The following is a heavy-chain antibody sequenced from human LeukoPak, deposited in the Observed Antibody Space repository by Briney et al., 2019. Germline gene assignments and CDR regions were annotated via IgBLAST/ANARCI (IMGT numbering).Heavy chain of an antibody. CDR3: SKGNTIFGVVTPFHY. CDR2: IIGSGGST. D-gene: IGHD3-3*01. Sequence: GGSLRLSCAASGFTFSRYAMSWVRQAPGEGLEWVSAIIGSGGSTYYADSVKGRFTISRDNPKNTLYLQMNSLRAEDTAVYYCSKGNTIFGVVTPFHYWGQGTLVTVSS. CDR1: GFTFSRYA. J-gene: IGHJ4*02. V-gene: IGHV3-23*01.